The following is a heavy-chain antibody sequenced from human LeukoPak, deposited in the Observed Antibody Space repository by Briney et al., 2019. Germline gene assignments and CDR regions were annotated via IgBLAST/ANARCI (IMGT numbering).Heavy chain of an antibody. Sequence: GGSLRLSCAASGCTFSSYGMHWVRQAPGKGLEWVAFIRYDGSNKYYADSVKGRCTISSDNSKNTLYLQMNSLRAEDTAVYYCANDRVVRVTPVVGDYWGQATLVTVSS. J-gene: IGHJ4*02. D-gene: IGHD3-10*01. V-gene: IGHV3-30*02. CDR1: GCTFSSYG. CDR2: IRYDGSNK. CDR3: ANDRVVRVTPVVGDY.